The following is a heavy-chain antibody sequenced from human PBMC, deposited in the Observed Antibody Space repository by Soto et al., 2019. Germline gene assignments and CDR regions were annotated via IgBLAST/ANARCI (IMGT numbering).Heavy chain of an antibody. CDR2: ISSSSSTI. J-gene: IGHJ3*02. D-gene: IGHD3-22*01. V-gene: IGHV3-48*01. CDR3: ARPKDYYDSSGYYSPHAFDI. Sequence: GGSLRLSCAASGFTFSSYSMNWVRQAPGKGLEWVSYISSSSSTIYYADSVKGRFTISRDNAKNSLYLQMNSLRAEDTAVYYCARPKDYYDSSGYYSPHAFDIWGQGTMVTV. CDR1: GFTFSSYS.